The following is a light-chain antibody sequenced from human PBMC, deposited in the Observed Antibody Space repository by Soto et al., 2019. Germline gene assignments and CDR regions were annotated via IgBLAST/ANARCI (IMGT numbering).Light chain of an antibody. CDR1: QIVSSIY. CDR2: GAS. V-gene: IGKV3-20*01. CDR3: QQYGSSPKLT. J-gene: IGKJ4*01. Sequence: EIVFTQSPGTLSLSPGERATLSCRASQIVSSIYLAWYQQKPGQAPRLLIYGASSRATGIPDRFSGSGSGTDFTLTISRLEPEDFAVYYCQQYGSSPKLTFGGGTKVEIK.